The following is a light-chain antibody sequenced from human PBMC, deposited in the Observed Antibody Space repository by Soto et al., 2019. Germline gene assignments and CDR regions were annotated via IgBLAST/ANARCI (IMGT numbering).Light chain of an antibody. J-gene: IGKJ4*01. V-gene: IGKV1-33*01. CDR1: QGIRNY. CDR2: DAV. CDR3: QQYDKLPLT. Sequence: DIPMTQSPSSLSASVGDRVTITCQASQGIRNYLNWYQQKPGKAPNLLIYDAVHLQIGVSSRFSGSGSGTDFSLTISSLQPEDIAIYYCQQYDKLPLTFGGGTKVEIK.